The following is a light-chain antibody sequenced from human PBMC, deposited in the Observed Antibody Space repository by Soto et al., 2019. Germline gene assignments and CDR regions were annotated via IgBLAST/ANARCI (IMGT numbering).Light chain of an antibody. CDR1: SSNIGAGYD. CDR2: DTT. V-gene: IGLV1-40*01. J-gene: IGLJ2*01. Sequence: QSVLTQPPSVSGAPGQRVTISCTGSSSNIGAGYDVHWYQQLPGTAPKLLISDTTNRPSGVPDRFSGSKSGTSASLAITGLQAEDEADYYCQAYDSSLSGSVVFGGGTKLTVL. CDR3: QAYDSSLSGSVV.